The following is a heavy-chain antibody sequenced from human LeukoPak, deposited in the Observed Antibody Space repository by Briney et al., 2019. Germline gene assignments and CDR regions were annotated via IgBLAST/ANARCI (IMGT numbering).Heavy chain of an antibody. CDR3: ARHPRSVKRFDP. CDR2: IYYSGST. Sequence: PSETLSLTCTVSGGSISSSSYYWGWIRQPPGKGLEWIGSIYYSGSTYYNPSLKSRVTISVDTSKNQFSLKLSSVTAADTAVYYCARHPRSVKRFDPWGQGTLVTVSS. CDR1: GGSISSSSYY. V-gene: IGHV4-39*01. J-gene: IGHJ5*02. D-gene: IGHD1-1*01.